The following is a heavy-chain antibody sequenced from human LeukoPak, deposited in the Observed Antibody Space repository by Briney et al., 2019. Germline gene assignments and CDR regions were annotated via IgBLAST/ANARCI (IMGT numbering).Heavy chain of an antibody. J-gene: IGHJ5*02. CDR3: ARYYYDNSEWGRFDP. CDR2: IYYSGST. Sequence: SETLSLTCTVSGGSISSSSYYWGWIRQPPGKGLEWIGSIYYSGSTNYNPSLKSRVTISVDTSKNQFSLMLSSVTAADTALYYCARYYYDNSEWGRFDPWGQGTLVIVSS. D-gene: IGHD3-22*01. CDR1: GGSISSSSYY. V-gene: IGHV4-39*07.